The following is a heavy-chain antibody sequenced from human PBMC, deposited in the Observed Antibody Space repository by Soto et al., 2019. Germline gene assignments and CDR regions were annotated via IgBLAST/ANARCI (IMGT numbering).Heavy chain of an antibody. J-gene: IGHJ5*02. D-gene: IGHD4-17*01. CDR2: IYYSGST. CDR3: ARHGARTIRYLNCFHP. V-gene: IGHV4-39*01. CDR1: GGSISSSSYY. Sequence: SETLSLTCTVSGGSISSSSYYWGWIRQPPGKGLEWIGSIYYSGSTYYNPSLKSRVTISVDTSKNQFSLKLSSVTAADTAVYYCARHGARTIRYLNCFHPWGQVTVVT.